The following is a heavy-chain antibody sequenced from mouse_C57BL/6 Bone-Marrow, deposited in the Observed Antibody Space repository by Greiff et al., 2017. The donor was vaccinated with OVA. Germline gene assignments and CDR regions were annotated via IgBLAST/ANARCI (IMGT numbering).Heavy chain of an antibody. Sequence: QVQLKESGAELARPGASVKLSCKASGYTFTSYGISWVKQRTRQGLEWIGEIYPRSGNTYYNEKFKGKATLTADKSSSTAYMELRSLTSEDSAVYFCARGCYGDFDYWGQGTTLTVSS. CDR1: GYTFTSYG. CDR2: IYPRSGNT. D-gene: IGHD1-1*01. V-gene: IGHV1-81*01. CDR3: ARGCYGDFDY. J-gene: IGHJ2*01.